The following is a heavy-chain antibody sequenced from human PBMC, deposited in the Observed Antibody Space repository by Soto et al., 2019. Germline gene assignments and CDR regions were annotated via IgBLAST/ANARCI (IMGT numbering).Heavy chain of an antibody. CDR2: IIPMFGTP. V-gene: IGHV1-69*06. J-gene: IGHJ4*02. CDR1: GGTFSSHG. Sequence: QVQLVQSGAEVKKPGSSVKVSCKASGGTFSSHGITWVRQAHGQGLEWMGGIIPMFGTPKYAQRFQGRVSITADKSTTTAYMELSSLRSEDTAVYYCAIGSVVVMGAATGGLIYWGQGALVTVSS. CDR3: AIGSVVVMGAATGGLIY. D-gene: IGHD2-21*01.